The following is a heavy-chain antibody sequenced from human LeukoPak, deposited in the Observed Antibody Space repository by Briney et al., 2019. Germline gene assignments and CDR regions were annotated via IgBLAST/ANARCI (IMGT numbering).Heavy chain of an antibody. Sequence: GGSLRLSCAASGFVFSSYTMNWVRQAPGKGLEWVSYISSSSGIINYADSVKGRFTISRDNSKNTLYLQMNSLRAEDTAVYYCAKDLGSSGYYYWGQGTLVTVSS. CDR2: ISSSSGII. CDR3: AKDLGSSGYYY. J-gene: IGHJ4*02. V-gene: IGHV3-48*01. CDR1: GFVFSSYT. D-gene: IGHD3-22*01.